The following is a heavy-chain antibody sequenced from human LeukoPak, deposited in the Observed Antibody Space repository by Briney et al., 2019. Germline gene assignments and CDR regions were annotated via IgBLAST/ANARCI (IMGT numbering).Heavy chain of an antibody. CDR1: GFTFSNYA. J-gene: IGHJ4*02. V-gene: IGHV3-23*01. CDR3: AKDPTVETFDY. Sequence: GGSLRLSCAASGFTFSNYAMSWVRQASGKGLEWVSTISGSGGSTYYADSVKGRFTISRDNSKNTLYLQMNSLRAEDTAVYYCAKDPTVETFDYWGQGTLVTVSS. D-gene: IGHD4-23*01. CDR2: ISGSGGST.